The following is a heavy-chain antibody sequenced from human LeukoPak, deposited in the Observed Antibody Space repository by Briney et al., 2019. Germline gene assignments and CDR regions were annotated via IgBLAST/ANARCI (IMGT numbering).Heavy chain of an antibody. Sequence: SETLSLTCAVYGGSLSGYHWSWIRQPPGKGLEWIGETNHSGSTTYNPSLKSRVTISVDTSKNQFSLKLSSVTAADTAVYYCARGSGSGWYHYWGQGTLVTVSS. CDR1: GGSLSGYH. CDR2: TNHSGST. CDR3: ARGSGSGWYHY. V-gene: IGHV4-34*01. J-gene: IGHJ4*02. D-gene: IGHD6-19*01.